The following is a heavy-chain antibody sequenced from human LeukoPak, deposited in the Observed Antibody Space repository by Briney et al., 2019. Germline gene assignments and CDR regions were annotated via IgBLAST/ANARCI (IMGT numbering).Heavy chain of an antibody. D-gene: IGHD2-2*01. Sequence: GRSLRLSCAASGFTFSSYGMHWVRQAPGKGLEWVAVIWYDGSNKYDADSVKGRFTISRDNSKNTLYLQMNSLRAEDTAVYYCARDHDIVVVPAALDYWGQGTLVTVSS. CDR3: ARDHDIVVVPAALDY. CDR2: IWYDGSNK. V-gene: IGHV3-33*01. J-gene: IGHJ4*02. CDR1: GFTFSSYG.